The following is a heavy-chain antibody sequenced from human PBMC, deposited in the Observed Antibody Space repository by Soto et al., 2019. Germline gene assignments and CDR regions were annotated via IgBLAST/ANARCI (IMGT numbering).Heavy chain of an antibody. CDR3: ATHPPYGSLVH. V-gene: IGHV4-39*01. CDR2: IYYSENT. J-gene: IGHJ4*02. D-gene: IGHD4-17*01. Sequence: PSETLSLTCTVSGGSISSIGNHWGWIRQPPGKGLEWIGNIYYSENTYYNPSLKSRVTISVDTSKNQFSLRLTSVTAADTAVYYCATHPPYGSLVHWGQGTLVTVSS. CDR1: GGSISSIGNH.